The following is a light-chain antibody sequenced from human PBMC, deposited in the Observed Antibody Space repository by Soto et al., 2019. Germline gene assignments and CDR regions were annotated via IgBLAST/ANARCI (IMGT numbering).Light chain of an antibody. CDR3: HQRYYLIT. CDR1: QSVDSY. Sequence: EIVLTQSPATLSLSPGERATLSCRASQSVDSYLAWYQVKPGQAPRLLIYDASNRATGIPDRFSGSGSGTDFTLTISSLEPEDFAVYYCHQRYYLITFGQGTRLEIK. V-gene: IGKV3-11*01. J-gene: IGKJ5*01. CDR2: DAS.